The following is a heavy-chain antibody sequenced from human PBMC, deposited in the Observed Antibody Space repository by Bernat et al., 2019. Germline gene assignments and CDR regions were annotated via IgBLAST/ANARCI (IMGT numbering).Heavy chain of an antibody. J-gene: IGHJ4*02. V-gene: IGHV3-15*07. Sequence: EVQLVESGGGLVKPGGSLRLSCAASGFTFSNAWMNWVRPAPGKGLEWVGRFERKTDGGTTDYAAPVKGRFTISRDDSKNTLYLQMNCLKSEETAVYYCTTDPTSRYDYVWGSYRYPEDYWGQGTLVTVSS. D-gene: IGHD3-16*02. CDR3: TTDPTSRYDYVWGSYRYPEDY. CDR2: FERKTDGGTT. CDR1: GFTFSNAW.